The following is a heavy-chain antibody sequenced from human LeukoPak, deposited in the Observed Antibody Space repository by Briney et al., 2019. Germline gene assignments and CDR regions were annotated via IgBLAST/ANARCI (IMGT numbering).Heavy chain of an antibody. CDR3: TTRDNSGYSFSEY. CDR2: IKSKTDGETT. Sequence: GGSLRLSCAASGITFSNAWMTWVPQAPGKGLEWVGRIKSKTDGETTDYAAPVNGRLTISRDDSKITPYLQMNSLENEDTAVYFCTTRDNSGYSFSEYWGQGALVTVSS. J-gene: IGHJ4*02. CDR1: GITFSNAW. V-gene: IGHV3-15*01. D-gene: IGHD3-22*01.